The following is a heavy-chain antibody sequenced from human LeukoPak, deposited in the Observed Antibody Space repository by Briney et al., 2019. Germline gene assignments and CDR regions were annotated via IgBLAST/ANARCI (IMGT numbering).Heavy chain of an antibody. CDR3: ARHGDGTSYYDILTGYYRVTGGYYYMDV. D-gene: IGHD3-9*01. J-gene: IGHJ6*03. CDR2: INHSGST. V-gene: IGHV4-34*01. CDR1: GGSFSGYY. Sequence: PSETLSLTCAVYGGSFSGYYWSWIRQPPGKGLEWIGEINHSGSTNYNPSLKSRVTISVDTSKNQFSLKLSSVTAADTAVYYCARHGDGTSYYDILTGYYRVTGGYYYMDVWGKGTTVTISS.